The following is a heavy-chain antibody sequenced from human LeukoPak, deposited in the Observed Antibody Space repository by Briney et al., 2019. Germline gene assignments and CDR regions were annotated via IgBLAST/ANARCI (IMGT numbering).Heavy chain of an antibody. CDR2: IYTSGST. J-gene: IGHJ5*02. V-gene: IGHV4-61*02. CDR1: GGSISSDIYY. CDR3: AGSRRYCSGGSCYNWFDP. D-gene: IGHD2-15*01. Sequence: PSQTLSLTCTVPGGSISSDIYYWSWIRQPAGKGLEWIGRIYTSGSTIYNPSLKSRVTISVDTSKNQFSLKLSSVTAADTAVYYCAGSRRYCSGGSCYNWFDPWGQGTLVIVSS.